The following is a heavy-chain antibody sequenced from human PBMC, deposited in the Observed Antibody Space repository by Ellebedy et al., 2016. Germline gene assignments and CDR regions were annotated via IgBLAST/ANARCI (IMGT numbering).Heavy chain of an antibody. Sequence: GGSLRLSCVASGFTFSSYNMNWVRQAPGKGLEWVSYIRTASSTIYYADSVKGRFTISRDDATNSVYLQMNSLRAEDSAVFYCAREGYPDALDIWGHGTTVIVSS. CDR2: IRTASSTI. CDR3: AREGYPDALDI. J-gene: IGHJ3*02. D-gene: IGHD5-18*01. CDR1: GFTFSSYN. V-gene: IGHV3-48*01.